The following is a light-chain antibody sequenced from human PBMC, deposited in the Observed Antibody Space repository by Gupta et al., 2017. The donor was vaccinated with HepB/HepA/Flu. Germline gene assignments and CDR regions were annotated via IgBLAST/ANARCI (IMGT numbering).Light chain of an antibody. V-gene: IGKV1-39*01. Sequence: DIQMTQSPSSLSASVGDRVTITCRASQTISDYLNWYQQKPGKAPKLLIYGASTLQSGVPSKFSGSGSGTDFTLTISSLQPEDFAIYYCQQSYRTPLTFGGGTKVDLK. CDR2: GAS. CDR1: QTISDY. J-gene: IGKJ4*01. CDR3: QQSYRTPLT.